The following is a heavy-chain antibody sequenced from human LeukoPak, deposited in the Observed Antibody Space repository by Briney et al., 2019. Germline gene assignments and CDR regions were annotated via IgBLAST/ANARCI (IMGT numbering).Heavy chain of an antibody. Sequence: ASVKVSCKASGGTFSSYAISWVRQAPGQGLEWMGGFDPEDGETIYAQKFQGRVTMTEDTSTDTAYMELSSLRSEDTAVYYCATGNLLRSIVATLNYWGQGTLVTVSS. D-gene: IGHD5-12*01. J-gene: IGHJ4*02. CDR2: FDPEDGET. CDR3: ATGNLLRSIVATLNY. CDR1: GGTFSSYA. V-gene: IGHV1-24*01.